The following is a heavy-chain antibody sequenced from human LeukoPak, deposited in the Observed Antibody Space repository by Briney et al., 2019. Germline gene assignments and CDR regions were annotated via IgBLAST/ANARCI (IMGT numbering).Heavy chain of an antibody. CDR1: GFTFSSYG. D-gene: IGHD6-13*01. CDR3: AKDRAAARRGLFDY. V-gene: IGHV3-30*18. CDR2: ISYDGSNK. Sequence: GGSLRLSCAASGFTFSSYGMHWVRQAPGKGLEWVAVISYDGSNKYYADSVKGRFTISRDNSKNTLYLQMNSLRAEDTAVYYCAKDRAAARRGLFDYWGQGTLVTVSS. J-gene: IGHJ4*02.